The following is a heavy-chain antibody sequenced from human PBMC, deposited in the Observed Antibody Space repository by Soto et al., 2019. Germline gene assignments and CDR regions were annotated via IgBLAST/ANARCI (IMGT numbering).Heavy chain of an antibody. CDR1: GFTFSSYA. CDR3: AKDPRIHIVVVPAAILANWFDP. V-gene: IGHV3-23*01. D-gene: IGHD2-2*02. CDR2: ISGSGGST. Sequence: GGSLRLSCAASGFTFSSYAMSWVRQAPGKGLEWVSAISGSGGSTYYADSVKGRFTISRDNSKNTLYLQMNSLRAEDTAVYYCAKDPRIHIVVVPAAILANWFDPWGQGTLVTVSS. J-gene: IGHJ5*02.